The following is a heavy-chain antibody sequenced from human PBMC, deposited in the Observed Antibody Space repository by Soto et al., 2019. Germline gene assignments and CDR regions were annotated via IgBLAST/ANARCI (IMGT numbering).Heavy chain of an antibody. CDR3: AKSPYESSGYYYYFHY. Sequence: QVQLVESGGGVVQPGRSLRLSCAASGFTFSSYGMHWVRQAPGEGLEWVADVSFDGSDKHCADSVKGRFTISRDNSKNTLYLQMNSLSAEDTAVYYCAKSPYESSGYYYYFHYWGQGTLVTVSS. CDR2: VSFDGSDK. CDR1: GFTFSSYG. V-gene: IGHV3-30*18. J-gene: IGHJ4*02. D-gene: IGHD3-22*01.